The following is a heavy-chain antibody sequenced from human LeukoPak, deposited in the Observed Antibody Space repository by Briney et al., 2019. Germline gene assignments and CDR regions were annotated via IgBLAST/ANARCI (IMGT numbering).Heavy chain of an antibody. D-gene: IGHD3-22*01. CDR2: IYYSGST. CDR1: GGSISSSSYY. V-gene: IGHV4-39*01. CDR3: ARHQPDSSGYLIYFDY. J-gene: IGHJ4*02. Sequence: PSETLSLTCTVSGGSISSSSYYWGWIRQPPGKGLEWIGSIYYSGSTYYNPSLKSRVTISVDTSKNQFPLKLSSVTAADTAVYYCARHQPDSSGYLIYFDYWGQGTLVTVSS.